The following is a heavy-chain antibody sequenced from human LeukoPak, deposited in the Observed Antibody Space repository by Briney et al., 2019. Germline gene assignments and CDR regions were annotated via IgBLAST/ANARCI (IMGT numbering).Heavy chain of an antibody. V-gene: IGHV3-23*01. CDR1: GFTFSSYA. CDR3: AKDTGIAVAGPPLH. Sequence: GGSLRLSCAASGFTFSSYAMSWVRQAPGKGLEWVSAISGSGGSTYYADSVKGRFTISRDNSKNTLYLQMNSLRAEDTAVYYCAKDTGIAVAGPPLHWGQRTLVTVSS. J-gene: IGHJ4*02. CDR2: ISGSGGST. D-gene: IGHD6-19*01.